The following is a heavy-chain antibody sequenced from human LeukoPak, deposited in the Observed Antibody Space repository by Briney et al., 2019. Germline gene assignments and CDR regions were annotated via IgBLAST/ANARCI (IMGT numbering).Heavy chain of an antibody. V-gene: IGHV3-7*01. CDR2: IKEDGSEK. CDR3: ARVWFRDYFDY. D-gene: IGHD3-10*01. CDR1: GFPFRSHW. Sequence: GGSLRLSCAASGFPFRSHWLSWVRQAPGKGLQWVANIKEDGSEKNYIDSVKGRFTISRDNAKNSLYLQMNSLRAEDTAVYYCARVWFRDYFDYWGQGTLVTVSS. J-gene: IGHJ4*02.